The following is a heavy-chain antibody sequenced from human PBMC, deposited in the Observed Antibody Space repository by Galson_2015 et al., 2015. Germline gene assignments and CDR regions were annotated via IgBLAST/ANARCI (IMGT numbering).Heavy chain of an antibody. J-gene: IGHJ5*02. CDR2: ISASGGTT. CDR3: ARDSDASGSGWRACFDP. V-gene: IGHV3-23*01. D-gene: IGHD3-10*01. Sequence: SLRLSCAASGFTLSGYVMSWVRQAPGKGLEWVSSISASGGTTDYTDSVKGRFTISRDNSRNTLYLQMNSLRVEDTALYFCARDSDASGSGWRACFDPSVQGSLVPASS. CDR1: GFTLSGYV.